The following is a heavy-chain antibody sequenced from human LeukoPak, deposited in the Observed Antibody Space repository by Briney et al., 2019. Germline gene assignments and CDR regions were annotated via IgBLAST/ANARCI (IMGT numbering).Heavy chain of an antibody. Sequence: SETLSLTCTVWGGSISSYYWSWIPQPAGGGLEGIGRIYTSGSANYNPSLTSRVTMSVDTSKNQFSLKLSSVTAADTAVYYCARDSSSWYSSVYWGQGTLVTVSS. CDR3: ARDSSSWYSSVY. D-gene: IGHD6-13*01. CDR1: GGSISSYY. V-gene: IGHV4-4*07. J-gene: IGHJ4*02. CDR2: IYTSGSA.